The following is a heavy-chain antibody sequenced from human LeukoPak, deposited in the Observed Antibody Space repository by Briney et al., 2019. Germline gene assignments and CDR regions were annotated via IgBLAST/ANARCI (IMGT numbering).Heavy chain of an antibody. V-gene: IGHV3-49*04. J-gene: IGHJ4*02. CDR1: GFTFGYYA. D-gene: IGHD3-22*01. CDR2: VRTKAYGGTT. Sequence: GGSLRLSCTASGFTFGYYAMSWVRQPPGKGLEWVGFVRTKAYGGTTEYAASVKGRFTISRDDSKSIAYLQMNSLKTEDTAVYYCTRDLSPTYYADTSSYYRDLFDYWGQGTLVTVSS. CDR3: TRDLSPTYYADTSSYYRDLFDY.